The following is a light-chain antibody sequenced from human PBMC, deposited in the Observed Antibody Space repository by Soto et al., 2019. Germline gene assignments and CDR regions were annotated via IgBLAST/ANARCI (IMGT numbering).Light chain of an antibody. V-gene: IGLV1-44*01. CDR2: SNN. CDR1: SSNIGSNT. Sequence: SVLTQPPSVSESPSPRVTISCSGSSSNIGSNTVNWYQQLPGTAPKLLIYSNNQRPSGVPDRFSGSKSGTSASLAISGLQSEDEADYYCAAWDDSLNGVFGTGTKVTVL. J-gene: IGLJ1*01. CDR3: AAWDDSLNGV.